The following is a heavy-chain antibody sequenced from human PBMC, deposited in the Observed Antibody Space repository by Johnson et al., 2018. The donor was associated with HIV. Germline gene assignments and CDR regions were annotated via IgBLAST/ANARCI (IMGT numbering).Heavy chain of an antibody. V-gene: IGHV3-11*04. CDR3: ARQTLRAFDI. CDR2: ISNSGSTM. Sequence: VQLVESGGGLVKPGGSLRLSCAASGFTFSDYYMSWIRQAPGKGLEWVSYISNSGSTMYYTDSVKGRFTISRDNSKNTLYLQMNSLRTEDTALYYCARQTLRAFDIWGQGTMVTVSS. CDR1: GFTFSDYY. J-gene: IGHJ3*02.